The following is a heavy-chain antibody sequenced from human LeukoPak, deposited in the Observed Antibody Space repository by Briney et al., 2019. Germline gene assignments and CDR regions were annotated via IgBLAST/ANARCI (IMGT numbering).Heavy chain of an antibody. CDR2: ISGSGGST. CDR3: AKDSESYCLGV. CDR1: GFTFSSYG. V-gene: IGHV3-23*01. Sequence: AGGSLRLSCAASGFTFSSYGMSWVRQAPGKGLEWVSAISGSGGSTYYADSVKGRFTIPRDNPKNTLYLQMNSLRAEDTAVYYCAKDSESYCLGVWGQGTLVTVSS. J-gene: IGHJ4*02. D-gene: IGHD1-26*01.